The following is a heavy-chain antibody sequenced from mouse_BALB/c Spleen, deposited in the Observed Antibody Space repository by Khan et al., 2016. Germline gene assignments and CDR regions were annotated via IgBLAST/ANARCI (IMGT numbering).Heavy chain of an antibody. J-gene: IGHJ3*01. Sequence: QVQLQQSGAELAKPGASVKMSCKASGYTFTDYWMHWVKQRPGQGLEWIGYINPNTGYTEYNQKFKDKATLTADTSSSQAYMQLSCLTSEDSAVCNCARWSNYYGSSYGWFAYWGQGTLVTVSS. CDR3: ARWSNYYGSSYGWFAY. V-gene: IGHV1-7*01. D-gene: IGHD1-1*01. CDR1: GYTFTDYW. CDR2: INPNTGYT.